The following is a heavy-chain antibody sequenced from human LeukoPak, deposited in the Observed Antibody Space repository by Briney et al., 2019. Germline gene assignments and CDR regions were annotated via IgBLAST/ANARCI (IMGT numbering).Heavy chain of an antibody. CDR3: ARDLALWYSSGWYGFDY. V-gene: IGHV3-7*01. CDR1: GFTFSSYW. D-gene: IGHD6-19*01. J-gene: IGHJ4*02. CDR2: IKQDGSEK. Sequence: GGSLRLSCAASGFTFSSYWMSWVRQAPGKGLEWVANIKQDGSEKYYVDSVKGRFTISRDNAKNSLYLQMNSLRAEDTAAYYCARDLALWYSSGWYGFDYWGQGTLVTVSS.